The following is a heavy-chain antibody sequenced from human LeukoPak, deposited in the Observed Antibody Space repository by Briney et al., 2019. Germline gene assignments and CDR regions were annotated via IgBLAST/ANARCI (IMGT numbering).Heavy chain of an antibody. V-gene: IGHV1-69*05. CDR1: GGTFSSYA. Sequence: SVKVSCKASGGTFSSYAISWVRQAPGQGLEWMGRIIPIFGTANYAQKFQGRVTITTDESTSTAYMELSSLRSEDTVVYYCARGAMVADFDYWGQGTLVTVSS. CDR2: IIPIFGTA. CDR3: ARGAMVADFDY. J-gene: IGHJ4*02. D-gene: IGHD4/OR15-4a*01.